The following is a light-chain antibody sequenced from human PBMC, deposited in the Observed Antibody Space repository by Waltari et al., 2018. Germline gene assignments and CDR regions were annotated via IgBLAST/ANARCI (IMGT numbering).Light chain of an antibody. J-gene: IGLJ2*01. CDR2: KDT. V-gene: IGLV3-25*03. CDR3: QSGHSSTTYWL. CDR1: LLSTQY. Sequence: SSELTQPPSVSVSPGQTARIPCSGDLLSTQYVYWYHQKAGQAPVLVIYKDTERPSGIPERFSGSSSGTTVTLIINGVQAEDEGDYYCQSGHSSTTYWLFGGGTKLIVL.